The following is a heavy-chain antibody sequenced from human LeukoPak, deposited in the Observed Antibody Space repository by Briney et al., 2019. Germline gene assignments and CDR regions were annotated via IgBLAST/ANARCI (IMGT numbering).Heavy chain of an antibody. CDR1: GYTFTGHY. D-gene: IGHD3-10*01. Sequence: GASVKVSCKASGYTFTGHYMHWVRQAPGQGLEWMGWINPNSGGTNYAQKFQGRVTMTRDTSISTAYMELSRLRSDDTAMYYCARTFYYGSGRARYMDVWGKGTTVTVSS. V-gene: IGHV1-2*02. CDR2: INPNSGGT. CDR3: ARTFYYGSGRARYMDV. J-gene: IGHJ6*03.